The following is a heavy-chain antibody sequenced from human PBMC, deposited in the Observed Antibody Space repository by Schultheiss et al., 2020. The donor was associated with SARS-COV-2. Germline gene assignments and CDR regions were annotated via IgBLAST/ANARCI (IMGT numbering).Heavy chain of an antibody. V-gene: IGHV4-59*01. CDR1: GASISSYY. Sequence: SETLSLTCNVSGASISSYYWSWIRQPPGKGLEWIGYIYYSGSTYYNPSLKSRVTISVDTSKNQFSLKLSSVTAADTAVYYCARVFIVVVPAAPDVWGKGTTVTVSS. D-gene: IGHD2-2*01. CDR3: ARVFIVVVPAAPDV. CDR2: IYYSGST. J-gene: IGHJ6*04.